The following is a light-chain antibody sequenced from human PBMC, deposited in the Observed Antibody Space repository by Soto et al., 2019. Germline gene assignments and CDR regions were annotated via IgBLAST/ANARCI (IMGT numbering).Light chain of an antibody. CDR2: DAS. Sequence: IVMTQSPDSLALSPWERPTLSCRASQSVGSYLAWYQHKPGQAPRLLIYDASNRATGIPDRFSGSGSGTDFTLTISSLEPEDFATYYCQQRANWPRTFGQGTKVDIK. CDR3: QQRANWPRT. J-gene: IGKJ1*01. CDR1: QSVGSY. V-gene: IGKV3-11*01.